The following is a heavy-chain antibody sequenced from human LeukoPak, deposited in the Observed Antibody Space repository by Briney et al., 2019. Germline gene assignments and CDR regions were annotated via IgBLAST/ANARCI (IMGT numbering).Heavy chain of an antibody. CDR2: IKQDGSDK. CDR1: RFTFRNHW. V-gene: IGHV3-7*04. Sequence: GSLKLSFAASRFTFRNHWMGWVRPAPGKGLEWVANIKQDGSDKYYVDSVKGRFTISRDNAKNSVYLEMTSLRGEDTAVYYCATDMYYWGQGTLVTVSS. CDR3: ATDMYY. J-gene: IGHJ4*02.